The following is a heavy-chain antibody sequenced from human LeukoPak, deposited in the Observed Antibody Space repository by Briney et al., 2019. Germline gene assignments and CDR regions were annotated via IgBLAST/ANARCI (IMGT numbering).Heavy chain of an antibody. CDR2: IYYSGST. CDR1: GGSISSSSYY. D-gene: IGHD1-26*01. J-gene: IGHJ4*02. V-gene: IGHV4-39*07. CDR3: ARDRGAVGATPIDY. Sequence: SETLSLTCTVSGGSISSSSYYWGWIRQPPGKGLEWIGSIYYSGSTYYNPSLKSRVTISVDTSKNQFSLKLSSVTVAGTAVYYCARDRGAVGATPIDYWGQGTLVTVSS.